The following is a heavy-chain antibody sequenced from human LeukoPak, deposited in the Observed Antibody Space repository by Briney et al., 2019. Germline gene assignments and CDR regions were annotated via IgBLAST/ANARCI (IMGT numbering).Heavy chain of an antibody. J-gene: IGHJ4*02. D-gene: IGHD6-19*01. CDR2: IYYSGST. Sequence: SETLSLTCTVSGGSISSYYWSWIRQPPGKGLEWIGYIYYSGSTNYNPSLKSRVTISVDTSKNQFSLKLSSVTAADTAVYYCARGFESYSSGWYGLSPVAGPLGVDYWGQGTLVTVSS. CDR3: ARGFESYSSGWYGLSPVAGPLGVDY. CDR1: GGSISSYY. V-gene: IGHV4-59*01.